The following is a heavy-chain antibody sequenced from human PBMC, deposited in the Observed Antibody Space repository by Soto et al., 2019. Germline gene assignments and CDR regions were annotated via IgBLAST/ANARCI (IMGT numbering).Heavy chain of an antibody. V-gene: IGHV1-69*05. CDR2: ITATFGAV. CDR1: GGTFSSSA. Sequence: QVQLVQSGAEVKKVGSSVKVSCKGSGGTFSSSAMSWMRQAPGQGLEWMGGITATFGAVNYAQKFHGRLTIPSDEFTDTAYIELSRLTSEASDVYYCAIARRTSALWFDPWGQGTLVRVYS. CDR3: AIARRTSALWFDP. J-gene: IGHJ5*02. D-gene: IGHD6-25*01.